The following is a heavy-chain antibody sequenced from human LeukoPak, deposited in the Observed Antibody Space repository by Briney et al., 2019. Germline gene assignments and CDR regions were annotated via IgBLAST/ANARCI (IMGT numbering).Heavy chain of an antibody. CDR2: ISAYNGNT. J-gene: IGHJ4*02. CDR1: GYTFTSYG. CDR3: ASQSRDGYNNY. Sequence: GASVKVSCKTSGYTFTSYGISWVRQAPGQGLEWMGWISAYNGNTNHAQKLQGRVTMTTDTSTSTAYMELRSLRSDDTAVYYCASQSRDGYNNYWGQGTLVTVSS. V-gene: IGHV1-18*01. D-gene: IGHD5-24*01.